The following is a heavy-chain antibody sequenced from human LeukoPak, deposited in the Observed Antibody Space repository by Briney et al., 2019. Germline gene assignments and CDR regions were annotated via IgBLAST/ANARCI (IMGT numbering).Heavy chain of an antibody. D-gene: IGHD3-10*01. CDR1: GYSFTSYW. J-gene: IGHJ4*02. CDR2: IYPGDSDT. Sequence: GESLKISCKGSGYSFTSYWIGWVRQMPGKGLEWMGIIYPGDSDTRYSPSFQGQVTIPADKSISPAYLQWSSLKASDTAMYYCAASMVRGVINLDYWGQGTLVTVSS. CDR3: AASMVRGVINLDY. V-gene: IGHV5-51*01.